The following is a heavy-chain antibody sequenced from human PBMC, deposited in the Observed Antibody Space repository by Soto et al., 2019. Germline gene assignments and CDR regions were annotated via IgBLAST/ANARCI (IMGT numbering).Heavy chain of an antibody. CDR2: INHSGST. V-gene: IGHV4-34*01. Sequence: LSLTCAVYGGSFSGYYWSWIRQPPGKGLEWIGEINHSGSTNYNPSLKSRVTISVDTSKNQFSLKLSSVTAADTAVYYCAREGEQLAPDYWGQGTLVTVSS. D-gene: IGHD6-6*01. J-gene: IGHJ4*02. CDR3: AREGEQLAPDY. CDR1: GGSFSGYY.